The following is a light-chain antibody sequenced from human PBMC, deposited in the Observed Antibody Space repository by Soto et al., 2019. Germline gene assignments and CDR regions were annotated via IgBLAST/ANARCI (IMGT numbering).Light chain of an antibody. Sequence: QSVLTQPPSASGTPGQRVTISCSGRSSNIGRNPVNWYLQLPGTAPKLLIYSNNQRPSGVPDRVSASKSGTSASLTISGLQSEDEADYYCATWDDSLYGMVFGGGTKLTVL. J-gene: IGLJ2*01. CDR1: SSNIGRNP. CDR3: ATWDDSLYGMV. V-gene: IGLV1-44*01. CDR2: SNN.